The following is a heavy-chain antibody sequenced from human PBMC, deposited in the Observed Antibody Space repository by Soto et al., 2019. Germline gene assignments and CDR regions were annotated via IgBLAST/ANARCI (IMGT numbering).Heavy chain of an antibody. CDR1: GFTFSTYS. V-gene: IGHV3-21*06. D-gene: IGHD2-2*01. Sequence: EVQLVESGGGLVKPGGSLRLSCAASGFTFSTYSMSWVRQAPGKGLEWVSSISPSSTYIHYADSVKGRFTISRDNAENSPYLEMDSLGAGDTAVYYCARGGGGVVVVPGANRGDFWGQGTLVTVSS. CDR2: ISPSSTYI. CDR3: ARGGGGVVVVPGANRGDF. J-gene: IGHJ4*02.